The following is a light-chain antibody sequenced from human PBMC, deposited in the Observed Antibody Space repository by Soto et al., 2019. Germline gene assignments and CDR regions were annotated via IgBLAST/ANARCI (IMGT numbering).Light chain of an antibody. CDR2: GAS. Sequence: EIVMTQSPATLSVSPGERATLSCRASQSVSSNLAWYQQKPGQAPSLLIYGASPRDTGVPARFSGSGSGTEFTLTISSLQSEDFAVYYCQQYNNLPRWFGQGTKVEIK. J-gene: IGKJ1*01. V-gene: IGKV3-15*01. CDR3: QQYNNLPRW. CDR1: QSVSSN.